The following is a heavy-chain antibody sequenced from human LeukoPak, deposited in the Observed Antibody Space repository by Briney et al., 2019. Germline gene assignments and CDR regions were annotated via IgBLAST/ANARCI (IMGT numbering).Heavy chain of an antibody. CDR1: GGSISSSSYY. CDR2: IYYSGST. V-gene: IGHV4-39*02. Sequence: PSETLSLTCTVSGGSISSSSYYWGWIRQPPGKGLEWIGSIYYSGSTYYNPSLKSRVTISVDTSKNQFSLKLSSVTAADTAVYYCARDLDYGDYVYGYWGQGTLVTVSS. CDR3: ARDLDYGDYVYGY. D-gene: IGHD4-17*01. J-gene: IGHJ4*02.